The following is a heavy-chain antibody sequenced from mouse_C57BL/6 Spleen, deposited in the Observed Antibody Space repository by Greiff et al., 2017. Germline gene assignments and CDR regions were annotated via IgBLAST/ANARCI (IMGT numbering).Heavy chain of an antibody. J-gene: IGHJ2*01. Sequence: EVQLLQSGPELVKPGASVKISCKASGYTFTDYYMNWVKQSHGKSLEWIGDINPNNGGTSYNQKLKCRVTMTVDKSSSTACMELHSLTSEDSAVYYCASEDYGGLDDWGQGTTLTVSS. V-gene: IGHV1-26*01. CDR3: ASEDYGGLDD. D-gene: IGHD2-4*01. CDR1: GYTFTDYY. CDR2: INPNNGGT.